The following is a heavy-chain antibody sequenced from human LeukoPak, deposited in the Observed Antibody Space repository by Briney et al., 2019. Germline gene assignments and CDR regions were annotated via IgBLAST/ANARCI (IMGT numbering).Heavy chain of an antibody. CDR3: ARHPGYSYGPDY. CDR1: GSIFSSYW. V-gene: IGHV5-51*01. D-gene: IGHD5-18*01. J-gene: IGHJ4*02. Sequence: GASLEICCEGSGSIFSSYWIGWVRPLGGKGEGWMGIIYPGDSYTRYSPSFQGQVTISADKSTSTAYLQLSSLKSSDTAMYYCARHPGYSYGPDYWGQGTLVTVSS. CDR2: IYPGDSYT.